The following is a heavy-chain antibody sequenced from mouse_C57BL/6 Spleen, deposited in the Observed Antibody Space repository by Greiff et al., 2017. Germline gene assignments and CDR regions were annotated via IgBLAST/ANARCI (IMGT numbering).Heavy chain of an antibody. J-gene: IGHJ3*01. CDR2: IYPGDGDT. CDR1: GYAFSSYW. CDR3: AREEGHDPFAY. D-gene: IGHD2-12*01. V-gene: IGHV1-80*01. Sequence: VQLVESGAELVKPGASVKISCKASGYAFSSYWMNWVKPRPGKGLEWIGQIYPGDGDTNYNGKFKGKATLTADKASSTAYMQLSSLTSEDSAVYFCAREEGHDPFAYWGQGTLVTVSA.